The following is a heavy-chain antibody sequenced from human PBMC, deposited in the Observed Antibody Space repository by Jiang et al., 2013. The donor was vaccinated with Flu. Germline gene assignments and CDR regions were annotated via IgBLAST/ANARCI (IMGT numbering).Heavy chain of an antibody. J-gene: IGHJ5*02. D-gene: IGHD3-16*01. CDR1: GFTFSNAW. Sequence: RLSCAASGFTFSNAWMSWVRQAPGKGLEWVGRIKSKTDGGTTDYAAPVKGRFTISRDDSKNTLYLQMNSLKTEDTAVYYCTTDAFTFPRRFDPWGQGTLVTVSS. CDR2: IKSKTDGGTT. CDR3: TTDAFTFPRRFDP. V-gene: IGHV3-15*01.